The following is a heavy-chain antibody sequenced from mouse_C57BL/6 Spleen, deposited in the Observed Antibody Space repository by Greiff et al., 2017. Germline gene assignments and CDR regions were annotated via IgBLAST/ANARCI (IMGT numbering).Heavy chain of an antibody. Sequence: EVQVVESGGGLVQPGGSMKLSCVASGFTFSNYWMNWVRQSPETGLEWVAQIRLKSDNYATHYAESVKGRFTISRDDSKSSVYLQMYNLRAEDTGIYYCTDNPTLAATPFGYWGQGTTLTVSS. CDR1: GFTFSNYW. D-gene: IGHD1-1*01. CDR2: IRLKSDNYAT. V-gene: IGHV6-3*01. J-gene: IGHJ2*01. CDR3: TDNPTLAATPFGY.